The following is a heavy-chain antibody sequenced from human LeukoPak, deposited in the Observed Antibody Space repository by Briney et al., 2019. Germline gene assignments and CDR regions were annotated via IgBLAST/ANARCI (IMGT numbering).Heavy chain of an antibody. Sequence: SETLSLTCTVSGGSISSYYRSWIRQPPGKGLEWIGYIYYSGSTTYNPSLKSRVTISIDTSKNQFSLKLSSVTAADTAVYYCARGRLAVAPYFDYWGQGTLVTVSS. J-gene: IGHJ4*02. CDR2: IYYSGST. D-gene: IGHD6-19*01. V-gene: IGHV4-59*01. CDR1: GGSISSYY. CDR3: ARGRLAVAPYFDY.